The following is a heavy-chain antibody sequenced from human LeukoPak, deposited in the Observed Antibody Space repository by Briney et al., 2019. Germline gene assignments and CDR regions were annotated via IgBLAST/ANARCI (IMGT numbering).Heavy chain of an antibody. Sequence: GRSLRLSCAASGFTFSSYAMHWVRQAPGKGLEWVAVISYDGSNKYYADSVKGRFTISRDNSKTTLYLQMNSLRAEDTAGYYCGRDPDSSGNHNLDYWGQGTLVTVSS. CDR1: GFTFSSYA. CDR3: GRDPDSSGNHNLDY. D-gene: IGHD3-22*01. J-gene: IGHJ4*02. CDR2: ISYDGSNK. V-gene: IGHV3-30-3*01.